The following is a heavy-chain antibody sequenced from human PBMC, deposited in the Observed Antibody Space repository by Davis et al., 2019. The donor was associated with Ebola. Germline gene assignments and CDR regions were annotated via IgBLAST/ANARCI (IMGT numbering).Heavy chain of an antibody. CDR1: GYSFTTFG. J-gene: IGHJ2*01. CDR3: ARVLLWGLEWYFDL. Sequence: ASVKVSCKASGYSFTTFGISWVRQAPGQGLEWMGWISVYNDNTDYAQRFQDRVTLTTDTSTSTAYMELRSLRSDDTAVYYCARVLLWGLEWYFDLWGRGTLVTVSS. V-gene: IGHV1-18*04. D-gene: IGHD3-10*01. CDR2: ISVYNDNT.